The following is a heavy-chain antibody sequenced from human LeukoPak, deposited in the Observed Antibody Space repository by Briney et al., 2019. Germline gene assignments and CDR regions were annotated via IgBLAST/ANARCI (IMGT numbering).Heavy chain of an antibody. J-gene: IGHJ6*02. CDR2: ISTDGRST. CDR1: GFTFSSYW. V-gene: IGHV3-74*01. Sequence: GGSLRLSCAASGFTFSSYWMHWVRQPPGKGLVWLSRISTDGRSTYYADSVKGRFTISRDNARNTLYLQMNSLRAEDTAVYYCTALYDYYYGMDVWGQGTTVTVSS. CDR3: TALYDYYYGMDV. D-gene: IGHD2/OR15-2a*01.